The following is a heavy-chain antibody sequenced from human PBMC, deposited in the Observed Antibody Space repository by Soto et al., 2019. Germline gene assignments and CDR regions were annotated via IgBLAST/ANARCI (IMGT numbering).Heavy chain of an antibody. V-gene: IGHV3-30*18. Sequence: QVQLVESGGGVVQPGRSLRLSCAASGFTFSSYAMHWVRQAPGKGLEWVALISYDGSNKYYGESVKGRFTISRENSKSTVYLQMNSLRAEDTAIYSCAKGPLAVRQVADLDFWGQGTLVTVSS. CDR3: AKGPLAVRQVADLDF. D-gene: IGHD6-19*01. CDR1: GFTFSSYA. CDR2: ISYDGSNK. J-gene: IGHJ4*02.